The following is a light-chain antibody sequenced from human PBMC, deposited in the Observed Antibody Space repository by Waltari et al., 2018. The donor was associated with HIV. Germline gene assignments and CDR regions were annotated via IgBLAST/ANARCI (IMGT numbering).Light chain of an antibody. CDR2: RND. Sequence: QSVLTQPPSASGTPGQRVTISCSGGSSNIGSNYVFWYQLLPGTAPKPLVYRNDQRPSGVPARLSGSKSGTSASLAISGLRSEDEADYYCAAWDDSLSGYVFGTGTKVTVL. CDR3: AAWDDSLSGYV. CDR1: SSNIGSNY. V-gene: IGLV1-47*01. J-gene: IGLJ1*01.